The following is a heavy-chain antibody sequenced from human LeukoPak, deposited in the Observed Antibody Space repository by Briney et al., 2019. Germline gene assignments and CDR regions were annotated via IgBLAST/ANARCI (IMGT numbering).Heavy chain of an antibody. V-gene: IGHV3-64*01. CDR3: ARDRDCSSTSCYAPFDY. J-gene: IGHJ4*02. Sequence: GSLRLSCAASGFTFSSYAMHWVRQAPGKGLEYVSAISSNGGSTYYANSVKGRFTISRDNSKNTLYLQMGSLRAEDMAVYYCARDRDCSSTSCYAPFDYWGQGTLVTVSS. CDR2: ISSNGGST. CDR1: GFTFSSYA. D-gene: IGHD2-2*01.